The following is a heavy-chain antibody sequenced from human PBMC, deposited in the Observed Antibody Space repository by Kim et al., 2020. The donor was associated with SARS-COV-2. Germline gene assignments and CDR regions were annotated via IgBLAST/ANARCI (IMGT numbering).Heavy chain of an antibody. CDR1: GFTFSSYS. CDR2: ISSSSYI. V-gene: IGHV3-21*01. Sequence: GGSLRLSCAASGFTFSSYSMNWVRQAPGKGLEWVSSISSSSYIYYADSVKGRFTITRDNAKNSLYLQMNSLRAEDTAVYYCARERRDGYNYDYWGQGTLVTVSS. D-gene: IGHD5-12*01. J-gene: IGHJ4*02. CDR3: ARERRDGYNYDY.